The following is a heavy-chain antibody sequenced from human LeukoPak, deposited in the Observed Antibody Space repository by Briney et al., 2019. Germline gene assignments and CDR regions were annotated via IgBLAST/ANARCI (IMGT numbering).Heavy chain of an antibody. J-gene: IGHJ4*02. V-gene: IGHV3-7*01. CDR1: GFIFSRYW. D-gene: IGHD6-19*01. CDR2: IKEDGSEK. CDR3: ARRTYSSGWYYFDY. Sequence: GGSLRLSCAASGFIFSRYWMSWVRQAPGKGLEWVANIKEDGSEKYYVDSVKGRFTISRDNAKNSLYVQMNSLRAEDTAVYYCARRTYSSGWYYFDYWGQGTLVTASS.